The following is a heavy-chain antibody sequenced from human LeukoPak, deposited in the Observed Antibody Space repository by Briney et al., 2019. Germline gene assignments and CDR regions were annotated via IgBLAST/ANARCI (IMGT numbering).Heavy chain of an antibody. CDR3: ARAVSFPRSYGDPSDY. CDR2: INHSGST. J-gene: IGHJ4*02. V-gene: IGHV4-34*01. Sequence: PSETLSLTCAVYGGSFSGYYWSWIRQPPGKGLEWSGEINHSGSTNYNPSLKSRVTISVDTSKNQFSLKLSSVTAADTAVYYCARAVSFPRSYGDPSDYWGQGTLVTVSS. CDR1: GGSFSGYY. D-gene: IGHD4-17*01.